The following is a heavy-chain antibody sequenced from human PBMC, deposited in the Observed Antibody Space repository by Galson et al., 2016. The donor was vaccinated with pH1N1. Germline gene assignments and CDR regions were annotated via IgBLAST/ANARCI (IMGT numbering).Heavy chain of an antibody. D-gene: IGHD4-17*01. CDR3: AKGGYGDHGLDVFDI. Sequence: SLRLSCAASGFTFSSYWMHWVRLAPGKGLEWVSSISGSGGRKHYADSVQGRFIISRDNSKNTLYLQMNSLRAGDTALYFCAKGGYGDHGLDVFDIWGQGTMVIVSS. V-gene: IGHV3-23*01. J-gene: IGHJ3*02. CDR1: GFTFSSYW. CDR2: ISGSGGRK.